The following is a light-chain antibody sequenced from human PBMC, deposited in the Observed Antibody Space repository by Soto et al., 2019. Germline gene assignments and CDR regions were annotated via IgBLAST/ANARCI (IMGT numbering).Light chain of an antibody. J-gene: IGLJ1*01. V-gene: IGLV1-47*01. Sequence: QSVLTQPPSASGTHGQRVTISCSGASSNIGKNFVYWYQQLPRTTPKLLISRNDQRPSGVPERFSGSKSGTSASLAISGLRSEDEAEYYCAAWDDSLSGSYAFGTGTKLTVL. CDR1: SSNIGKNF. CDR3: AAWDDSLSGSYA. CDR2: RND.